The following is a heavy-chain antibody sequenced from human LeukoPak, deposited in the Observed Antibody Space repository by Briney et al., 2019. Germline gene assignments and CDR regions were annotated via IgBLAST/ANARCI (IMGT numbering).Heavy chain of an antibody. Sequence: ASVKVSCKTSGYTFTSYDINWVRQATGQGLEWMGWMNPNSGNTGYAQKFQGRVTMTRNTSICTAYMELSSLRSEDTAVYYCARNGAVAGQRGKNWFDPWGQGTLVTVSS. D-gene: IGHD6-19*01. CDR1: GYTFTSYD. CDR3: ARNGAVAGQRGKNWFDP. V-gene: IGHV1-8*01. J-gene: IGHJ5*02. CDR2: MNPNSGNT.